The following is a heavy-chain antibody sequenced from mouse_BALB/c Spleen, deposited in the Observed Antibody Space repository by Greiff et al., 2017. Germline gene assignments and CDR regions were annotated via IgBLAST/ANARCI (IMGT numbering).Heavy chain of an antibody. Sequence: VKLMESGPGLVAPSQSLSITCTVSGFSLTGYGVNWVRQPPGKGLEWLGMIWGDGSTDYNSALKSRLSISKDNSKSQVFLKMNSLQTDDTARYYCARDQGSYYGNHYYAMDYGGQGTSVTVSA. J-gene: IGHJ4*01. CDR2: IWGDGST. CDR1: GFSLTGYG. CDR3: ARDQGSYYGNHYYAMDY. D-gene: IGHD2-10*01. V-gene: IGHV2-6-7*01.